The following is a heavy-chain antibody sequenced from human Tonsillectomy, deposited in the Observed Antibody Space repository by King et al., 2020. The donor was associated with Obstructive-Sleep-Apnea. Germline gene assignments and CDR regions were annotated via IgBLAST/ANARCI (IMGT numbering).Heavy chain of an antibody. J-gene: IGHJ4*02. CDR2: IKEDGSEK. D-gene: IGHD1-7*01. Sequence: VQLVESGGGLVQPGGSLRLSCAASGFTFSRYWMSWVRQAPGKGLEWVANIKEDGSEKHYVDALKGRFSISRDNAKKSLHLQMSSLRAEGTAVYYCARLGTEEDNFDYWGQGTLVTVSS. CDR3: ARLGTEEDNFDY. V-gene: IGHV3-7*03. CDR1: GFTFSRYW.